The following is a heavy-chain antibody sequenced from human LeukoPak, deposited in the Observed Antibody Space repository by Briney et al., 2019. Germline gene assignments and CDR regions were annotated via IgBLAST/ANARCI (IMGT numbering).Heavy chain of an antibody. CDR1: GFTFSDSP. CDR3: ARDDISGWYSLD. V-gene: IGHV3-48*01. D-gene: IGHD6-13*01. J-gene: IGHJ4*02. CDR2: INKDSKYI. Sequence: RAGGSLRLSCSASGFTFSDSPMNWVRQAPGKGLQWLSYINKDSKYIYYSESVRGRFTISRDNAKNSLFLQMNSLRADDTAVYYCARDDISGWYSLDWGQGALVTVSS.